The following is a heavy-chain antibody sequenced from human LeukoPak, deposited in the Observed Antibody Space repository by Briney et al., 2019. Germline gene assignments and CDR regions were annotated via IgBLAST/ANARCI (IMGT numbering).Heavy chain of an antibody. V-gene: IGHV4-61*02. Sequence: SQTLSLTCTVSGGSITSGSYYWSWIRQPAGKGLEWIGRIYTSGSTNYNPSLKSRVTISGDTSKNQFSLRLSSVTAAATAVYYCARASYSYDINGWVPFDYWGQGTLVTVSS. J-gene: IGHJ4*02. D-gene: IGHD3-22*01. CDR1: GGSITSGSYY. CDR3: ARASYSYDINGWVPFDY. CDR2: IYTSGST.